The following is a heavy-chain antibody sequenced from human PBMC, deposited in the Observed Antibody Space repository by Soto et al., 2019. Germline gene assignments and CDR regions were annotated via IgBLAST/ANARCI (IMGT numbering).Heavy chain of an antibody. Sequence: SETLSLTCTVSGGSINNYYWSWIRQPPGKRLERIGYIFYSGSPTYNPSLKSRVTMSVDTSKNQFTLILGAVTAVDSSVYDYARGRDYGRYWGQGTLVTVSS. CDR3: ARGRDYGRY. CDR1: GGSINNYY. J-gene: IGHJ4*02. CDR2: IFYSGSP. V-gene: IGHV4-59*01. D-gene: IGHD4-17*01.